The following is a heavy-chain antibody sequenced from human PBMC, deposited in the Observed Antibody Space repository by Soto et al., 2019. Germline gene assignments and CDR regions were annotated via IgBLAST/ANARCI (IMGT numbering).Heavy chain of an antibody. V-gene: IGHV1-2*04. CDR2: INPNSGGT. CDR1: GYTFTGYY. J-gene: IGHJ6*02. D-gene: IGHD1-26*01. CDR3: AREMVGATRWDYYYYYGMDV. Sequence: ASVKVSCKASGYTFTGYYMHWVRQAPGQGLEWMGWINPNSGGTNYAQKFQGWVTMTRDTSISTAYMELSRLRSDDTAVYYCAREMVGATRWDYYYYYGMDVWGQGTTVTVSS.